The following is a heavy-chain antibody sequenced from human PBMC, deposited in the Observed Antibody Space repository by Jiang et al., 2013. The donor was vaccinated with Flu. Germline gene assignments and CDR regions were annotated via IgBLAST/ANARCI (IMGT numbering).Heavy chain of an antibody. Sequence: QLLESVGGLVQPGGSLRLSCATSGFTFSDHYMDWVRQAPGKGLEWIGRIRNQANSYTTDYAASVKGRFTISRDDSESSLYLQMNSLKTEDTAVYYCARVRLGGPPMKYFDYWGQGTLVTVSS. D-gene: IGHD3-10*01. CDR1: GFTFSDHY. J-gene: IGHJ4*02. CDR3: ARVRLGGPPMKYFDY. CDR2: IRNQANSYTT. V-gene: IGHV3-72*01.